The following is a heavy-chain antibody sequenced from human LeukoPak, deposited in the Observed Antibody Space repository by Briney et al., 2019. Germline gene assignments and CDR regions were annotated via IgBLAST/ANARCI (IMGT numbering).Heavy chain of an antibody. V-gene: IGHV3-48*01. CDR3: ARDAGNSGYGCDL. J-gene: IGHJ5*02. Sequence: GGSLRLSCAASGFVFSQYSMNWVRQAPGKGLEWVSHIRSSSETFYADSVKGRFTISRDNARNSLYLQMNNLRGEDTAIYYCARDAGNSGYGCDLWGQGTLVTVSS. CDR1: GFVFSQYS. D-gene: IGHD5-12*01. CDR2: IRSSSET.